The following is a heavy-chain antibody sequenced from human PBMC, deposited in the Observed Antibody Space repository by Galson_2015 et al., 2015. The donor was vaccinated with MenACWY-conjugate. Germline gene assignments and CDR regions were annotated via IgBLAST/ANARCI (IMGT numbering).Heavy chain of an antibody. CDR3: ARGATLTYFFDY. Sequence: SETMSLTCAVAGYSISRGYYWGWIRQHTGKGVEWIGRMYHSGSTAYKPSLKSRVTISADTPKNQFSLKESSVTAADTAVYYCARGATLTYFFDYWGQGTLVTVSS. V-gene: IGHV4-38-2*01. D-gene: IGHD1-26*01. CDR1: GYSISRGYY. CDR2: MYHSGST. J-gene: IGHJ4*02.